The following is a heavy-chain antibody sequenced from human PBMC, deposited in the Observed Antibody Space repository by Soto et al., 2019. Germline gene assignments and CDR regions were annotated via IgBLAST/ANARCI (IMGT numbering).Heavy chain of an antibody. J-gene: IGHJ6*02. CDR2: ISAYNGKT. CDR1: GYTCTSYG. D-gene: IGHD5-12*01. CDR3: ARGGDVNYYHGMDV. Sequence: QVQLVQCGGEVKKPGASVKLSCTASGYTCTSYGISWVRQAHGQGLEWMGWISAYNGKTNYAQNVQGRVTMTTDTSVRTAYMDLRSLRSDDTAVYYCARGGDVNYYHGMDVWGQGTTVTVSS. V-gene: IGHV1-18*01.